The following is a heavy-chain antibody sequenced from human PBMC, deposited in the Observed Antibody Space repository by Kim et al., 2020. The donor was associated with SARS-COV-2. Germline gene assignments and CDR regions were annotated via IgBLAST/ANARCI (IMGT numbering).Heavy chain of an antibody. CDR2: INHSGST. Sequence: SETLSLTCAVYGGSFSGYYWSWIRQPPGKGLEWIGEINHSGSTNYNPSLKSRVTISVDTSKNQFSLKLSSVTAADTAVYYCARGLAGLPEPERQQHFDYWGQGTLVTVSS. V-gene: IGHV4-34*01. D-gene: IGHD6-13*01. CDR3: ARGLAGLPEPERQQHFDY. J-gene: IGHJ4*02. CDR1: GGSFSGYY.